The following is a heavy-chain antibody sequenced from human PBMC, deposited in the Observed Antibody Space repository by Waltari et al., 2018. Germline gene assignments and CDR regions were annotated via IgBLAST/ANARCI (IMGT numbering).Heavy chain of an antibody. CDR2: ISWNSGSI. D-gene: IGHD6-13*01. CDR3: AKDANRYSSSFWSRASYFDY. Sequence: EVQLVESGGGLVQPGRSLRLSCAASGFTFDDYAMHWVRQAPGKGLEWVSGISWNSGSIGYADSVKGRFTISRDNAKNSLYLQMNSLRAEDMALYYCAKDANRYSSSFWSRASYFDYWGQGTLVTVSS. V-gene: IGHV3-9*03. J-gene: IGHJ4*02. CDR1: GFTFDDYA.